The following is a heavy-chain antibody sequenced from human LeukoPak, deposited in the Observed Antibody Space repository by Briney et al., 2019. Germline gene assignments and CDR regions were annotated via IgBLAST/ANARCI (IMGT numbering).Heavy chain of an antibody. J-gene: IGHJ3*02. CDR3: ARHSAYCSSTSCSYVDTAMEGVIYAFDI. D-gene: IGHD2-2*01. CDR2: IYYSGST. V-gene: IGHV4-39*01. Sequence: SETLSLTCTVSGGSISSSSYYWGWIRQPPGKGLEWIGSIYYSGSTYYNPYLKSRVTISVDTSKNQFSLKLSSVTAADTAVYYCARHSAYCSSTSCSYVDTAMEGVIYAFDIWGQGTMVTVSS. CDR1: GGSISSSSYY.